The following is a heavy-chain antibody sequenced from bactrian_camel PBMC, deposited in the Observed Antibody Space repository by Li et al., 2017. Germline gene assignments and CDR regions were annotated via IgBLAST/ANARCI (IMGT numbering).Heavy chain of an antibody. V-gene: IGHV3S63*01. CDR2: FDSAGAV. CDR1: GYTFNENC. CDR3: AADRGRSTIRIGSSCHAQGFDY. Sequence: HVQLVEYGGGSVQTGDSLTLSCVNLGYTFNENCVGWFRQIPGKSREGIAVFDSAGAVQYADSVKGRFTVSHEENTLYLQMTSLRPEDTATYGCAADRGRSTIRIGSSCHAQGFDYWGQGTQVTVS. J-gene: IGHJ4*01. D-gene: IGHD4*01.